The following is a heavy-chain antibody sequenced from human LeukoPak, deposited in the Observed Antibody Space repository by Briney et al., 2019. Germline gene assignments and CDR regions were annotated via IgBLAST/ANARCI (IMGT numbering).Heavy chain of an antibody. V-gene: IGHV3-21*01. CDR1: GFTFSSYS. Sequence: GGSLRLSCAASGFTFSSYSMNWVRQAPGKGLEWVSSISSSSSYIYYADSVKGRFTIPRDNAKNSLYLQMNSLRAEDTAVYYCASELYSYGDFDYWGQGTLVTVSS. D-gene: IGHD5-18*01. J-gene: IGHJ4*02. CDR2: ISSSSSYI. CDR3: ASELYSYGDFDY.